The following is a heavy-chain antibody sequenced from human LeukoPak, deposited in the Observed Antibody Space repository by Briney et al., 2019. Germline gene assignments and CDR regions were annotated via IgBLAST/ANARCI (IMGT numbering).Heavy chain of an antibody. D-gene: IGHD6-19*01. Sequence: SETLSLTCTVSGGSISSYYWGWLRQPPGKGLEWIGSIYYSGSTYYNPSLKSRVTISVDTSKNQFSLKLSSVTAADTAVYYCARAGGVAVANDAFDIWGQGTMVTVSS. CDR2: IYYSGST. V-gene: IGHV4-39*07. CDR1: GGSISSYY. CDR3: ARAGGVAVANDAFDI. J-gene: IGHJ3*02.